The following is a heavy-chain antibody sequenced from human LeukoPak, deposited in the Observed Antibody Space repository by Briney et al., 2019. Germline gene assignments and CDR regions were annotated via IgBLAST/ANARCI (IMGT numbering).Heavy chain of an antibody. CDR1: GFTFSSYG. Sequence: GGSLRLSCAASGFTFSSYGMHWVRQAPGKGLEWVAVISYDGSNKYCADSVKGRFTISRDNSKNTLYLQMNSLRAEDTAVYYCAKDEYYYDSSGYYAGDWFDPWGQGTLVTVSS. D-gene: IGHD3-22*01. CDR3: AKDEYYYDSSGYYAGDWFDP. V-gene: IGHV3-30*18. CDR2: ISYDGSNK. J-gene: IGHJ5*02.